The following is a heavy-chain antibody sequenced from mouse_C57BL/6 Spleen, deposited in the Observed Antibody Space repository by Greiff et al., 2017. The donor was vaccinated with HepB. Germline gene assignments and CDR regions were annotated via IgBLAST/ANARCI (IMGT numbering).Heavy chain of an antibody. Sequence: QVQLQQSGAELVRPGTSVKVSCKASGYAFTNYLIEWVKQRPGQGLEWIGVINPGSGGTNYNEKFKGKATLTADKSSSTAYMQLSSLTSEDSAVYFCARWAPYAMDYWGQGTSVTVSS. CDR2: INPGSGGT. CDR3: ARWAPYAMDY. CDR1: GYAFTNYL. J-gene: IGHJ4*01. V-gene: IGHV1-54*01.